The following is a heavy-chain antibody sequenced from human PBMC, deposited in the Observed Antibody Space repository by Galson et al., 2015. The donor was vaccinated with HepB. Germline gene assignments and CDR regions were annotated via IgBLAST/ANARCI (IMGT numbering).Heavy chain of an antibody. V-gene: IGHV3-7*01. CDR3: ARDRCSSAACYERQRLDN. CDR2: IKQDGSEK. D-gene: IGHD2-2*01. J-gene: IGHJ4*02. Sequence: SLRLSCAASGFTFSDYWMTWVRQAPGKGLEWVANIKQDGSEKYYVDSVKGRFTISRDNAKNSLYLEMNSLRAEDTAVYYCARDRCSSAACYERQRLDNWGQGALVTVSS. CDR1: GFTFSDYW.